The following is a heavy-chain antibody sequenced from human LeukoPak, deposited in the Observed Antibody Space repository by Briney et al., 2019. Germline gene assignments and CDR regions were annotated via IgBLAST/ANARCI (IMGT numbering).Heavy chain of an antibody. Sequence: GASVKVSCKASGGTFSSYAISWVRQAPGQGLEWMGGIIPIFGTANYAQKFQGRVTITTDESTSTAYMELSSLGSEDTAVYYCARGYREGHDAFDIWGQGTMVTVSS. CDR3: ARGYREGHDAFDI. D-gene: IGHD1-14*01. CDR1: GGTFSSYA. V-gene: IGHV1-69*05. CDR2: IIPIFGTA. J-gene: IGHJ3*02.